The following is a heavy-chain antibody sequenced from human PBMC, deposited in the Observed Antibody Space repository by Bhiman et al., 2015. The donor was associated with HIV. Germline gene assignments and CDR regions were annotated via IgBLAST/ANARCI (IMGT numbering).Heavy chain of an antibody. Sequence: EVQLVESGGGLVQPGRSLRLSCAASGFTFDDYAMHWVRQAPGKGLEWVSGISWNSGSIGYADSVKGRFTISRDNAKNSLYLQMNSLRAEDTALYYCAKDRTELDEYGAFDIWGQGTMVTVSS. V-gene: IGHV3-9*01. J-gene: IGHJ3*02. CDR2: ISWNSGSI. CDR3: AKDRTELDEYGAFDI. CDR1: GFTFDDYA. D-gene: IGHD1-1*01.